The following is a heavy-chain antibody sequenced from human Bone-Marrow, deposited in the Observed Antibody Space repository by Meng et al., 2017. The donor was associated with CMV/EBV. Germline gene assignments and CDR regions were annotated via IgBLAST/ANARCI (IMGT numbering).Heavy chain of an antibody. CDR2: ISAYNGNT. V-gene: IGHV1-18*01. CDR3: ARWGKYQLLEGADY. Sequence: ASVKVSCKASGYTFTSYGMSWVRQAPGQGLEWMGWISAYNGNTNYAQKLQGRVTMTTDTPTSTAYMEQRSLRSDDTAVYYCARWGKYQLLEGADYWGQGTLVTVS. CDR1: GYTFTSYG. D-gene: IGHD2-2*01. J-gene: IGHJ4*02.